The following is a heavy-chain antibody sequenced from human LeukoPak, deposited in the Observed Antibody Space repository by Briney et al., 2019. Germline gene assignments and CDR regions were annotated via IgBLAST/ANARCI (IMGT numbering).Heavy chain of an antibody. CDR1: GSTFSSYS. CDR2: ISSSSSYI. D-gene: IGHD5-18*01. Sequence: GGSLRLSCAASGSTFSSYSMNWVRQAPGKGLEWVSSISSSSSYIYYADSVKGRFTISRDNAKNSLYLQMNSLRAEDTAVYYCAKRIQSAMATGYWGQGTLVTVSS. V-gene: IGHV3-21*04. CDR3: AKRIQSAMATGY. J-gene: IGHJ4*02.